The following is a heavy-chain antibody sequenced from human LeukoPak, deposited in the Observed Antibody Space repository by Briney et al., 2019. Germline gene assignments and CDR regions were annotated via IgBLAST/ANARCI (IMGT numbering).Heavy chain of an antibody. J-gene: IGHJ4*02. CDR1: GFSLSTYG. Sequence: GASLRLSCAASGFSLSTYGVSWVRQPPGKGLEWVSGITGTGGSTYYADSVKGRFTVSRDASKNTLYLQMNSLRAEDTAIYYCAKDHGTAVAGFYYWGQGTLVTVSS. V-gene: IGHV3-23*01. CDR2: ITGTGGST. CDR3: AKDHGTAVAGFYY. D-gene: IGHD6-19*01.